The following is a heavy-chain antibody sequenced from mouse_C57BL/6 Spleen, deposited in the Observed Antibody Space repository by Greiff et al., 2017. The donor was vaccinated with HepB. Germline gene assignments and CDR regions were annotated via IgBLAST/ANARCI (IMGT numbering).Heavy chain of an antibody. CDR1: GYAFSSYW. J-gene: IGHJ2*01. Sequence: VKLMESGAELVKPGASVKISCKASGYAFSSYWMNWVKQRPGKGLEWIGQIYPGDGDTNYNGKFKGKATLTADKSSSTAYMQLSSLTSEDSAVYFCARYQTAQAVYFDYWGQGTTLTVSS. V-gene: IGHV1-80*01. CDR3: ARYQTAQAVYFDY. D-gene: IGHD3-2*02. CDR2: IYPGDGDT.